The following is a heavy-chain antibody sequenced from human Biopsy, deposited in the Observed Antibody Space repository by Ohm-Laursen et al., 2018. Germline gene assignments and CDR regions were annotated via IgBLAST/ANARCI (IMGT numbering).Heavy chain of an antibody. CDR1: GGSISSYY. CDR3: ARGSNEYGGLYFPH. V-gene: IGHV4-59*07. Sequence: SDTLSLTCTVSGGSISSYYWTWIRQPPRKGLEWIGHISYTGYTSYKSSLKSRVTISLDTSRKHFSLRLTSLAAADTAVYYCARGSNEYGGLYFPHWGQGTLVTVSS. J-gene: IGHJ1*01. D-gene: IGHD4-23*01. CDR2: ISYTGYT.